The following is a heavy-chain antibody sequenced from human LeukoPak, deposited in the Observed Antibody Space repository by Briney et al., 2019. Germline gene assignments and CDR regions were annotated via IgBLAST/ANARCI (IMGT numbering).Heavy chain of an antibody. J-gene: IGHJ4*02. CDR1: GYSISSGYY. V-gene: IGHV4-38-2*02. D-gene: IGHD2-2*01. CDR2: IHYSETT. CDR3: ARGPTYQPIDF. Sequence: SETLSLTCTVSGYSISSGYYWGWIRQPPGKGLEWIASIHYSETTYYNPSLKSRVTISVDTSKNHFSLKLSSVTAADTAVYYCARGPTYQPIDFWGQGTLVTVSS.